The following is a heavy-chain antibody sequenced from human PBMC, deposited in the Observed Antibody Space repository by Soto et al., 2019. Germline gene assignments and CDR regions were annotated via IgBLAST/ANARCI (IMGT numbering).Heavy chain of an antibody. V-gene: IGHV1-8*01. J-gene: IGHJ6*03. CDR1: GYTFTSYD. Sequence: ASVKVSCKASGYTFTSYDINWVRQATGQGLEWMGWMNPNSGNTGYAQKFQGRVTMTRNTSISTAYMELSSLRSEDTAVYYCARRTYYDFWSGYYNYYYYYMDVWGKGTKVTVSS. CDR2: MNPNSGNT. D-gene: IGHD3-3*01. CDR3: ARRTYYDFWSGYYNYYYYYMDV.